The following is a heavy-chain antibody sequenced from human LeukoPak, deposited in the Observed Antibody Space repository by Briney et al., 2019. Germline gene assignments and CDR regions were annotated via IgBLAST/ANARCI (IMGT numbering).Heavy chain of an antibody. CDR2: IYPGDSDT. CDR3: ARQLRYFDWLSYFDY. Sequence: GESLKISCKGSGYSFTSYWIGWVRQMPGKGLVWMGIIYPGDSDTRYSPSFQGQVTISADKSISTAYLQWSSLKASDTAMYYCARQLRYFDWLSYFDYWGQGTLVTLSS. J-gene: IGHJ4*02. V-gene: IGHV5-51*01. D-gene: IGHD3-9*01. CDR1: GYSFTSYW.